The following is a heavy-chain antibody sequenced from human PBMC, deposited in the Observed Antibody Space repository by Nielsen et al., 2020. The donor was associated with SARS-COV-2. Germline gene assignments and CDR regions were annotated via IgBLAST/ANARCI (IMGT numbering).Heavy chain of an antibody. CDR2: IWYDGSNK. CDR1: GFTFSSYG. D-gene: IGHD2-2*01. V-gene: IGHV3-33*01. CDR3: ARDFGSLIVVVPAADDYYYYGMDV. J-gene: IGHJ6*02. Sequence: GGSLRLSCAASGFTFSSYGMHWVRQAPGKGLEWVAVIWYDGSNKYYADSVKGRFTISRDNSKNTLYLQMNSLRAEDTAVYYCARDFGSLIVVVPAADDYYYYGMDVWGQGTTVTVSS.